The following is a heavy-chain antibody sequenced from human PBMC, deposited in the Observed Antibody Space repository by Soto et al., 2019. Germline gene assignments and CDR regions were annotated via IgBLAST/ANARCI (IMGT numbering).Heavy chain of an antibody. CDR3: AHDILTGDSLSDAFDT. Sequence: GGSLRLSCAASGFTFGSYAMSWVRQAPGKGLEWVSAISGSGGSTYYADSVKGRFTISRDNSKNTLYLQMNSLRAEDTAVYYCAHDILTGDSLSDAFDTWGQGTMVTVSS. CDR2: ISGSGGST. D-gene: IGHD3-9*01. CDR1: GFTFGSYA. V-gene: IGHV3-23*01. J-gene: IGHJ3*02.